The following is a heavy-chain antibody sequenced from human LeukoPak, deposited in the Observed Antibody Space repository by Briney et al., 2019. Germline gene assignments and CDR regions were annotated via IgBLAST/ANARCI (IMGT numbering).Heavy chain of an antibody. CDR1: GGSFSRYY. CDR2: INHSGST. D-gene: IGHD6-13*01. J-gene: IGHJ4*02. Sequence: SETLSLTCAVYGGSFSRYYWSWIRQPPGKGLEWIGEINHSGSTNYNPSLKSRVTISVDTSKNQFSLKLSSVTAADTAVYYCARRGVAAAGTQFDYWGQGTLVTVSS. CDR3: ARRGVAAAGTQFDY. V-gene: IGHV4-34*01.